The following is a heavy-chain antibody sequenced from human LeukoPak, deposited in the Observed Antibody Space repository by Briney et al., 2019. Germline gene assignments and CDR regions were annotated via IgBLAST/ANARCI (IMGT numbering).Heavy chain of an antibody. J-gene: IGHJ6*03. CDR3: AKALVRYFDWLLSRGYNYYYMDV. Sequence: GGSLRLSCAASGFTFSSYGMSWVRQAPGKGLEWVSAISGSGGSTYYADSVKGRFTISRDNSKNTLYLQMNSLRAEDTAVYYCAKALVRYFDWLLSRGYNYYYMDVWGKGTTVTISS. CDR1: GFTFSSYG. V-gene: IGHV3-23*01. D-gene: IGHD3-9*01. CDR2: ISGSGGST.